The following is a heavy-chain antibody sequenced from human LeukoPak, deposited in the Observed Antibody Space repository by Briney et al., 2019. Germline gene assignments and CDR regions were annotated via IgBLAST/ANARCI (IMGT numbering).Heavy chain of an antibody. Sequence: SVKVSCKASGYTFTSYAMNWVRQAPGRGLEWMGGIIPIFGTANYAQKFQGRVTITADKSTSTAYMELSSLRSEDTAVYYCARATGIVVVVAAAFDTWGQGTMVTVSS. CDR2: IIPIFGTA. J-gene: IGHJ3*02. CDR3: ARATGIVVVVAAAFDT. CDR1: GYTFTSYA. D-gene: IGHD2-15*01. V-gene: IGHV1-69*06.